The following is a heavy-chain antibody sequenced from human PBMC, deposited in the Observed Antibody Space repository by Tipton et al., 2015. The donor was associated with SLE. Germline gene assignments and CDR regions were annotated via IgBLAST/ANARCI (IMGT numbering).Heavy chain of an antibody. J-gene: IGHJ6*02. CDR2: INHSGST. CDR3: ARQGLYSSSWYGYYYGMDV. CDR1: GGSFSGYY. V-gene: IGHV4-34*01. D-gene: IGHD6-13*01. Sequence: TLSLTCAVYGGSFSGYYWTWIRQPPGKGLEWIGEINHSGSTNYNPSLKSRVTISVDTSKNQFSLKLSSVTAADTAVYYCARQGLYSSSWYGYYYGMDVWGQGTTVTVSS.